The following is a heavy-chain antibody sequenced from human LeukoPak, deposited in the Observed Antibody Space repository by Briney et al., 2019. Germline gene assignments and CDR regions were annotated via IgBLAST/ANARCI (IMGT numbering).Heavy chain of an antibody. CDR1: GGSISSYY. V-gene: IGHV4-59*01. CDR3: ARALGYCTSTSCLNYNYYGMDV. D-gene: IGHD2-2*01. J-gene: IGHJ6*02. CDR2: IYYSGST. Sequence: SETLSLTCTVSGGSISSYYWSWIRQPPGKGLEWIGYIYYSGSTNYNPSLKSRVTISLDTSKNQFSLKLSSVTAADTAMYYCARALGYCTSTSCLNYNYYGMDVWGQGTTVTVSS.